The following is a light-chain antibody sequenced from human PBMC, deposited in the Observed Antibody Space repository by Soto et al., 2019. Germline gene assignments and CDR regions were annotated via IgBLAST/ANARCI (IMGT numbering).Light chain of an antibody. Sequence: EIVLTQSPGTLSLWPGERATLSCRASQSVRGGFLAWYQHKPGQAPRLLIYDASKRATGIPDRFSGSGSGTEFTLTINRLEPEDSAVYYCQQYGTSPHLTFGGGIKVEIK. CDR2: DAS. V-gene: IGKV3-20*01. CDR1: QSVRGGF. J-gene: IGKJ4*01. CDR3: QQYGTSPHLT.